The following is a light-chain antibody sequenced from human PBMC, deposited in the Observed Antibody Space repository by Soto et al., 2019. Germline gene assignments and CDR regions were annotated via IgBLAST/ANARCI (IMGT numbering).Light chain of an antibody. J-gene: IGKJ1*01. CDR1: QSVDSTF. CDR2: GVS. V-gene: IGKV3-20*01. CDR3: QQYMSSVT. Sequence: EIVLTQSPGSLSLSPGERATLSCRASQSVDSTFFAWYQKKPGQAPRLLMSGVSKRATGIPDRFSGSGSGTDFTLTISRLEPEDFAVYYCQQYMSSVTFGQGTRVEIK.